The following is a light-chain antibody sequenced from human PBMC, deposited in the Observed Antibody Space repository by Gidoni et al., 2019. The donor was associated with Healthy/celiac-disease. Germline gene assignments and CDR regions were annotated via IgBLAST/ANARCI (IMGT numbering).Light chain of an antibody. J-gene: IGKJ4*01. Sequence: VVMTQSPLSLPVTLGQPASISCRSSQSRVHSDGNTYVNWFQQRPGQSPRRLIYKVSNRDSGVPDRSSGSGSGTDFTLKISRVEAEDVGVDYCMQGTHWPPVTFGGXTKVEIK. CDR2: KVS. V-gene: IGKV2-30*02. CDR3: MQGTHWPPVT. CDR1: QSRVHSDGNTY.